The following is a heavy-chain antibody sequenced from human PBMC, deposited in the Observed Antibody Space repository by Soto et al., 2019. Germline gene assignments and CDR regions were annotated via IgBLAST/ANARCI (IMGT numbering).Heavy chain of an antibody. J-gene: IGHJ5*02. CDR1: GGSISDISYC. CDR3: ARHKSGSDWLDP. Sequence: SETLSLTCTVSGGSISDISYCWGWIRQPPGKGLQWIGCMFYSGATYYNPSLKNRVTLSVDTSNNEFSLKLVSVTAPDTAVYFCARHKSGSDWLDPWGQGTLVTVSS. D-gene: IGHD2-15*01. CDR2: MFYSGAT. V-gene: IGHV4-39*01.